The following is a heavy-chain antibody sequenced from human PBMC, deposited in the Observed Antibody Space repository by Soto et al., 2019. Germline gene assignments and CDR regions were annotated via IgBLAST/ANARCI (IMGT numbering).Heavy chain of an antibody. Sequence: SLRLSCAASGFTFSSYAMHCVRQAPDKGLEWVTVISYDGSNKYYVDSVKGRFTISRDNSKHTLYLQMNSLRAEDTAVYYCARRTVGWYFDLWGRGTLVTVSS. J-gene: IGHJ2*01. CDR1: GFTFSSYA. CDR2: ISYDGSNK. CDR3: ARRTVGWYFDL. V-gene: IGHV3-30*04. D-gene: IGHD4-17*01.